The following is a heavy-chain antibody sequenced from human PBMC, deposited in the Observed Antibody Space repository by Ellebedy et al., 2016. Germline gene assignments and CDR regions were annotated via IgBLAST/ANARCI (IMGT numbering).Heavy chain of an antibody. CDR3: ARYDTATNFDS. CDR2: IYPHDSST. Sequence: GESLKISCQGSGYSFTDYWIGWVRQVPGKGLEWMGIIYPHDSSTKYNPSFQGQVTLSADKSINTAYLQWGSLKASDTAMYYCARYDTATNFDSWGQGTLVTVSS. CDR1: GYSFTDYW. D-gene: IGHD3-9*01. V-gene: IGHV5-51*01. J-gene: IGHJ4*02.